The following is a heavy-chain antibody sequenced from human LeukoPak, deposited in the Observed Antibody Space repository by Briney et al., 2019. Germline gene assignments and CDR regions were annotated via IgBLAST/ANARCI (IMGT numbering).Heavy chain of an antibody. CDR3: ARDLPGGSSWLGAFDI. J-gene: IGHJ3*02. D-gene: IGHD6-13*01. Sequence: SETLSLTCTVSGGSISSGGYYWSWIRQPPGKGLEWIGYIYHSGSTYYNPSLKSRVTISVDRSKNQFSLKLSSVTAADTAVYYCARDLPGGSSWLGAFDIWGQGTMVTVSS. CDR2: IYHSGST. V-gene: IGHV4-30-2*01. CDR1: GGSISSGGYY.